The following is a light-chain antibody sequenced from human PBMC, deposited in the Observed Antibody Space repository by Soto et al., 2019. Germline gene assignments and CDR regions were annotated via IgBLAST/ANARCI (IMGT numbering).Light chain of an antibody. V-gene: IGKV3-20*01. CDR2: GAS. CDR1: KNVSTNF. CDR3: QQYGSSSLT. Sequence: EIVLTQDPGTRSLAPGERATLSFSASKNVSTNFLAWYQQKPGQAPRLLVYGASSRASGIPDRFSGSGSGTDFTFTISRLEPEDFAAYYCQQYGSSSLTFGGGTKVDIK. J-gene: IGKJ4*01.